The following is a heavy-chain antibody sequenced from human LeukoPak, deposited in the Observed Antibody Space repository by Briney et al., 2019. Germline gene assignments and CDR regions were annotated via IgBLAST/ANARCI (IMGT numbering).Heavy chain of an antibody. V-gene: IGHV4-38-2*02. CDR2: IYHSGST. J-gene: IGHJ4*02. D-gene: IGHD2-21*01. Sequence: SETLSLTRTVSGYSISSGYYWGWIRQPPGKGLEWIGSIYHSGSTYYNPSLKSRVTISVDTSKNQFSLKLSSVTAADTAVYYCAAYCGGDCYSDTNFDHWGQGTLVTVSS. CDR1: GYSISSGYY. CDR3: AAYCGGDCYSDTNFDH.